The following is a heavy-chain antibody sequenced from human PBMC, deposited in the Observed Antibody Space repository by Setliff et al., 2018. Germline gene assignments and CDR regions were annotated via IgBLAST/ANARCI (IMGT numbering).Heavy chain of an antibody. V-gene: IGHV1-3*01. CDR3: VREGVDSRSSTDYRYYMDV. CDR2: INAGNGDT. D-gene: IGHD3-22*01. J-gene: IGHJ6*03. CDR1: GYTFTTYA. Sequence: GASVKVSCKASGYTFTTYAMSWMRQAPGQGLEWMGWINAGNGDTQLSQDFQGRLTITTDTSASTVYMELSSLRSEDTAVYYCVREGVDSRSSTDYRYYMDVWGKGTTVTVSS.